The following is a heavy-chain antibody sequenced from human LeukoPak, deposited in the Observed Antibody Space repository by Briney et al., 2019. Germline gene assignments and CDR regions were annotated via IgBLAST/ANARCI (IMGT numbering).Heavy chain of an antibody. D-gene: IGHD7-27*01. CDR3: ANRNWGLPFDY. Sequence: GGSLRLSCAASGFTFSSYGMHWVRQAPGKGLEWVALISYDGSSKYYADSVKGRFSISRDNSKNTLYLQMNSLRAEDTAVYYCANRNWGLPFDYWGQGTLVTVSS. J-gene: IGHJ4*02. CDR1: GFTFSSYG. CDR2: ISYDGSSK. V-gene: IGHV3-30*18.